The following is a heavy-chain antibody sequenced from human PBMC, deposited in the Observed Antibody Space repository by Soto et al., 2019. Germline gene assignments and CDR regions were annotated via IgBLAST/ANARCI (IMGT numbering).Heavy chain of an antibody. J-gene: IGHJ6*02. D-gene: IGHD1-26*01. CDR1: GYSFFDYG. CDR3: ARDQVGALYYYYYGMDV. V-gene: IGHV1-18*01. Sequence: ASVKVSCKASGYSFFDYGITWVRQAPGQGLEWMGWISTFNGDTNYAQQFQGRVTMTTDASTSTGYMQMNSLRAEDTAVYYCARDQVGALYYYYYGMDVWGQGTTVTVSS. CDR2: ISTFNGDT.